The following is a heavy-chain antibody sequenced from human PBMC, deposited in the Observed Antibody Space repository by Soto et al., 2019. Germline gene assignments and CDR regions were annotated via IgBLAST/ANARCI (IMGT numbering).Heavy chain of an antibody. V-gene: IGHV4-59*08. CDR3: ARHSNYAADFTMDV. CDR2: IYYSGST. Sequence: QVQLQESGPGLVKPSETLSLTCTVSGGSISSYYWSWIRQPPGKGLEWIGYIYYSGSTNYNPSLKSRLTISVDTSKNQFSLKLSSVTAADTAVYYCARHSNYAADFTMDVWGKGTTVTVSS. J-gene: IGHJ6*03. CDR1: GGSISSYY. D-gene: IGHD4-4*01.